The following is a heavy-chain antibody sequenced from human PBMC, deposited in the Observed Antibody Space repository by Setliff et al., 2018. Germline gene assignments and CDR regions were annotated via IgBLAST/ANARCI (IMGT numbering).Heavy chain of an antibody. J-gene: IGHJ4*02. D-gene: IGHD1-1*01. CDR2: ISGTASSK. V-gene: IGHV3-11*01. CDR3: VKGTAHESRDFDY. Sequence: PGGSLRLSCTASEFTFTDYYMSWIRQAPGKGLEWVSYISGTASSKYYADSVKGRFTISRDNSKNTLYLQMNSLRADDTAVYFCVKGTAHESRDFDYWGQGTLVTVSS. CDR1: EFTFTDYY.